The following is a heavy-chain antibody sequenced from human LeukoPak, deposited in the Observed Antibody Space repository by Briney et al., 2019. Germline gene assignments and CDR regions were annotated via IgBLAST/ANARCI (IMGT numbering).Heavy chain of an antibody. CDR1: GFTFSSYW. CDR2: INSDGSST. D-gene: IGHD1-26*01. V-gene: IGHV3-74*01. CDR3: ARATGSYYSLGY. J-gene: IGHJ4*02. Sequence: PGGSLRLSCAASGFTFSSYWMHGVPQAPGKGLVWVSRINSDGSSTSYADPVKGRFTVSRDNAKNTLYLQMNSLRAEDTAVYYWARATGSYYSLGYWGQGTLVTVSS.